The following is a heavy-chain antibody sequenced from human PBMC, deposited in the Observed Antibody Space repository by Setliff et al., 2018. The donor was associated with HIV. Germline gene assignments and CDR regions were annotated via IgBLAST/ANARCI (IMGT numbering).Heavy chain of an antibody. J-gene: IGHJ4*02. CDR2: LSTSGDST. CDR3: AKDNTWIPNGFDY. Sequence: GGSLRLSCAASGFTFNNYAMSWVRQAPGKGLEWVSALSTSGDSTYYADSVEGRFTISRDNSKNTLYLQMNSLRAEDTAVYYCAKDNTWIPNGFDYWGQGTLVTSPQ. D-gene: IGHD5-18*01. V-gene: IGHV3-23*01. CDR1: GFTFNNYA.